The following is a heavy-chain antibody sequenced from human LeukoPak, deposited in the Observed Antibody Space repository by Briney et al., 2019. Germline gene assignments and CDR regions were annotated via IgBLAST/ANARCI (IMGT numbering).Heavy chain of an antibody. V-gene: IGHV3-74*01. Sequence: GGSLRLSCAASGFTFSSYWMYWVRQDPGKGLVWVARINRDGSTSSYADSVKGRFTISRDNAKNSLYLQMNSLRAEDTAVYYCAREGTITAYNFDYWGQGTLVTVSS. CDR2: INRDGSTS. CDR3: AREGTITAYNFDY. D-gene: IGHD5-12*01. J-gene: IGHJ4*02. CDR1: GFTFSSYW.